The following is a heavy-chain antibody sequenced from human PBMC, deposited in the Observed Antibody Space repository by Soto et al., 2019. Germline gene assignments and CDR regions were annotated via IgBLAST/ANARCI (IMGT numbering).Heavy chain of an antibody. V-gene: IGHV1-69*13. J-gene: IGHJ5*02. Sequence: ASATVYFKSPGGSYISSAITGVGRDTDQGLEGMGGIIPIFGTANYAQKFQGRVTITADESTSTAYMELSSLRSEDTAVYYCASGVAVAVVYNWFDPWGQGTLVTVSS. CDR3: ASGVAVAVVYNWFDP. CDR1: GGSYISSA. CDR2: IIPIFGTA. D-gene: IGHD6-19*01.